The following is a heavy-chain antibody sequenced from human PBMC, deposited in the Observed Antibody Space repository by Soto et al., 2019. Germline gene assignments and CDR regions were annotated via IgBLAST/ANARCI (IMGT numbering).Heavy chain of an antibody. CDR1: GGTFSSYA. J-gene: IGHJ6*02. CDR3: ARAPPLQLNSYYYYGMDV. CDR2: IIPIFGTA. D-gene: IGHD4-4*01. Sequence: GASVKVSCKASGGTFSSYAISWVRQAPGQGLEWMGGIIPIFGTANYAQKFQGRVTITADESTSTAYMELSSLRSEDTAVYYCARAPPLQLNSYYYYGMDVWGQGTTVTVSS. V-gene: IGHV1-69*13.